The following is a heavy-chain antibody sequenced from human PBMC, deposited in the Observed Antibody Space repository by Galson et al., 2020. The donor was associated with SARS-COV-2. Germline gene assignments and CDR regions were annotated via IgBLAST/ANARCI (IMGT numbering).Heavy chain of an antibody. Sequence: TGGSLRLSCAASGFIFGDYYMNWIRQAPGQGMEWVSYISGTGSTMSYAEFVKGRFTISRDNTKNSLYLQMNSLRADDTAVYHCVTSAYGSSGYYGDYDGYGMDVWGQGTTVTVSS. D-gene: IGHD3-22*01. V-gene: IGHV3-11*01. CDR1: GFIFGDYY. CDR3: VTSAYGSSGYYGDYDGYGMDV. CDR2: ISGTGSTM. J-gene: IGHJ6*02.